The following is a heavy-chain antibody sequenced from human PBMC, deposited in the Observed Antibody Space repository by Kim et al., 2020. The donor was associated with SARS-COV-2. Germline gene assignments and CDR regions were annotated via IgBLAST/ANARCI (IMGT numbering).Heavy chain of an antibody. D-gene: IGHD3-16*01. CDR3: ASVDKRGLGYYYGMDV. J-gene: IGHJ6*02. CDR1: GYSFTSYW. CDR2: IDPSDSYT. V-gene: IGHV5-10-1*01. Sequence: GESLKISCKGSGYSFTSYWISWVRQMPGKGLEWMGRIDPSDSYTNYSPSFQGHVTISADKSISTAYLQWSSLKASDTAMYYCASVDKRGLGYYYGMDVWGQGTTVTVSS.